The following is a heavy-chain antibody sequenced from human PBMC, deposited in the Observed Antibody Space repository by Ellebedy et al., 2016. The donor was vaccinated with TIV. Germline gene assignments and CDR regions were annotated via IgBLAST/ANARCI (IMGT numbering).Heavy chain of an antibody. CDR2: INHSGST. CDR1: RGPFSGYC. CDR3: ARGREDTAPWLLSNYYYYYGMDV. J-gene: IGHJ6*02. D-gene: IGHD5-18*01. Sequence: SETLSLTCAVYRGPFSGYCWSWIRQPPGKGLEWIGEINHSGSTNYNPSLKSRVTVSVDTSKNQFSLKLSSVTAADTAVYYCARGREDTAPWLLSNYYYYYGMDVWGQGTTVTVSS. V-gene: IGHV4-34*01.